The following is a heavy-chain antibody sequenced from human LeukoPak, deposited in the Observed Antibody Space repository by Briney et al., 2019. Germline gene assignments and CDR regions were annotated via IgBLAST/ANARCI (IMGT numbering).Heavy chain of an antibody. CDR2: INHSGST. V-gene: IGHV4-34*01. D-gene: IGHD6-19*01. CDR3: AREAMQWLASPVNWFDP. CDR1: GGSFSGYY. J-gene: IGHJ5*02. Sequence: PSETLSLTCAVYGGSFSGYYWSWIRQPPGKGLEWIGEINHSGSTNYNPSLKSRVTMSVDTSKNQFSLKLSSVTAADTAVYYCAREAMQWLASPVNWFDPWGQGTLVTVSS.